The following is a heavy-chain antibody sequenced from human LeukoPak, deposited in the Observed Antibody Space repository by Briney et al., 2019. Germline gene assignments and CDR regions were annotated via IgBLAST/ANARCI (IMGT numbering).Heavy chain of an antibody. CDR1: GFPFANTW. CDR3: AIGGTYGSGS. CDR2: INNDGSTR. Sequence: GGSLRLSCAASGFPFANTWMHWVRQAPGKGLVWVSLINNDGSTRSYVDSVKGRFTISRDNAKNTVYLQMNSLRAEDTAVYYRAIGGTYGSGSWGQGTLVTVSS. V-gene: IGHV3-74*01. D-gene: IGHD3-10*01. J-gene: IGHJ4*02.